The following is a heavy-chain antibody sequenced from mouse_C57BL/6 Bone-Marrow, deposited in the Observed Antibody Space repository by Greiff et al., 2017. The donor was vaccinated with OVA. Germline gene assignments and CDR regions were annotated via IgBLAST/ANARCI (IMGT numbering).Heavy chain of an antibody. CDR3: ARCPIYYGSSLYYFDS. CDR1: GFTFTEYY. J-gene: IGHJ2*01. D-gene: IGHD1-1*01. Sequence: DVKLQESGPVLVKPGPSVKISCKASGFTFTEYYMHWVKQSHGKSLEWIGLVYPYNGGTSYNQKFKGKATLTVDTSSSTAYMELNSLTSEDSAVYYCARCPIYYGSSLYYFDSWGQGTTLPVSS. V-gene: IGHV1-36*01. CDR2: VYPYNGGT.